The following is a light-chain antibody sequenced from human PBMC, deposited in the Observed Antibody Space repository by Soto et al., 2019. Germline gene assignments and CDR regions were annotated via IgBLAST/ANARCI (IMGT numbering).Light chain of an antibody. Sequence: DIQMTQSPSTLSASVGDRVTITCRASQSISSWLAWYQQKPGKAPKVLIYKASSLESGVPSRFSGSGSGTDFTLTISSLQPDDFATYYCQQYNTYSYTFGQGTNLEIK. J-gene: IGKJ2*01. CDR3: QQYNTYSYT. V-gene: IGKV1-5*03. CDR1: QSISSW. CDR2: KAS.